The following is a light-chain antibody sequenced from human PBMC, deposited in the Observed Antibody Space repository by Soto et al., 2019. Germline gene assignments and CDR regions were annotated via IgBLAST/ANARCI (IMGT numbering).Light chain of an antibody. CDR1: QSVSQSVTTN. Sequence: IVMMQFPATLSVSPGERVTLSCRASQSVSQSVTTNLAWYQQKPGQAPRLLIFDASARAVDIPGRFSGNKSGTEFTLTISSLQPEDFAVYYCHYYDKWPPGTFGQGTKVEIK. V-gene: IGKV3D-15*01. CDR3: HYYDKWPPGT. J-gene: IGKJ1*01. CDR2: DAS.